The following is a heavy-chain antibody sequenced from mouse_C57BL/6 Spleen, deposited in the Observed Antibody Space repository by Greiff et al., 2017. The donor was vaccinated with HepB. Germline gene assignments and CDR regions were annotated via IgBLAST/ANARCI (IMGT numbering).Heavy chain of an antibody. J-gene: IGHJ3*01. CDR3: ARSGSSGSFAY. Sequence: VQLQQPGAELVRPGSSVKLSCKASGYTFTSYWMHWVKQRPIQGLEWIGNIDPSDSETHYNQKFKDKATLTVDKSSSTAYMQLSSLTSEDSAVYYCARSGSSGSFAYWGQGTLVTVSA. CDR2: IDPSDSET. V-gene: IGHV1-52*01. D-gene: IGHD3-2*02. CDR1: GYTFTSYW.